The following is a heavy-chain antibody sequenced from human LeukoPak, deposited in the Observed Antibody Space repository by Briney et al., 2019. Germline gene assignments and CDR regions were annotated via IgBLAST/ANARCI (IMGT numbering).Heavy chain of an antibody. D-gene: IGHD3-10*01. Sequence: GALRLSCAASGFTFSSFGMHWVRQTPGEGLEWVAFIHSEGEYSYYADSVKGRFTISRDNSKNTLYLQMNSLRAEDTAVYYCAXXVYYYGSGSYLNPVDYWGQGTLVTVSS. CDR1: GFTFSSFG. CDR3: AXXVYYYGSGSYLNPVDY. CDR2: IHSEGEYS. V-gene: IGHV3-30*02. J-gene: IGHJ4*02.